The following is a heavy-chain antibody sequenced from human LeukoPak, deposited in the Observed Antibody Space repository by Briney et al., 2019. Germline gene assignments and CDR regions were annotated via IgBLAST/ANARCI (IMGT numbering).Heavy chain of an antibody. J-gene: IGHJ1*01. CDR1: GFTVSSNY. D-gene: IGHD3-9*01. Sequence: GGSLRLSCAASGFTVSSNYMSWVRRAPGKGLEWVATIKPDGSEEYYADSVKGRFTISRDNAKNSLYLQMNSLRVEDTAVFYCARSNDWTFAYWGQGTLAIVSS. V-gene: IGHV3-7*05. CDR3: ARSNDWTFAY. CDR2: IKPDGSEE.